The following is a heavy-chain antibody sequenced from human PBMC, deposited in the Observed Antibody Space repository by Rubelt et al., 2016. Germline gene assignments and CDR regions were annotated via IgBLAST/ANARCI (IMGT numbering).Heavy chain of an antibody. CDR1: EFTFSTYA. D-gene: IGHD5-18*01. V-gene: IGHV3-23*01. Sequence: GSGGGLVQPGGSLRLSCVPSEFTFSTYAMNWVRQAPGKGLEWVSSISGADGSTSYADSLKGRFTISRDNSRTMWFLEMNTLGAEVPAVYYCARDRRGDCGAGYGNFDQWGQGPLVTVSS. CDR3: ARDRRGDCGAGYGNFDQ. CDR2: ISGADGST. J-gene: IGHJ4*02.